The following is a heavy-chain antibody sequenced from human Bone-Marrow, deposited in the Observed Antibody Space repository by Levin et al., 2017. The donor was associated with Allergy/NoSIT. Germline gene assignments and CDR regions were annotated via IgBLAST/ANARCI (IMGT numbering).Heavy chain of an antibody. CDR3: ARSGRYSSSWYAFDPVPFDY. CDR1: GGSFSGYY. D-gene: IGHD6-13*01. Sequence: NPSETLSLTCAVYGGSFSGYYWSWIRQPPGKGLEWIGEINHSGSTNYNPSLKSRVTISVDTSKNQFSLKLSSVTAADTAVYYCARSGRYSSSWYAFDPVPFDYWGQGTLVTVSS. J-gene: IGHJ4*02. V-gene: IGHV4-34*01. CDR2: INHSGST.